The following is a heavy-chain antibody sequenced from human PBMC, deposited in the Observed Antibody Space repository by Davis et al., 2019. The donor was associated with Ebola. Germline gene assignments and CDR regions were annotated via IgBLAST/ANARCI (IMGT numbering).Heavy chain of an antibody. Sequence: MPGGSLRLSCTVSGGSISSSSYYWGWIRQPPGRGLEWIGEINHSGSTNYNPSLKSRVTISVDTSKNQFSLKLSSVTAADTAVYYCARGQRYYGSGRWNYWGQGTLVTVSS. CDR1: GGSISSSSYY. V-gene: IGHV4-39*07. CDR2: INHSGST. D-gene: IGHD3-10*01. CDR3: ARGQRYYGSGRWNY. J-gene: IGHJ4*02.